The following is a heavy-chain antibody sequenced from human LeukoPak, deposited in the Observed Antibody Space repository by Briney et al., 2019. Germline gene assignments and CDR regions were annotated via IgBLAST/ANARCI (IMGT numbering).Heavy chain of an antibody. V-gene: IGHV3-23*01. CDR3: AREQSGTRGWYTVDY. CDR2: IRPDGDRT. J-gene: IGHJ4*02. CDR1: GFTFSTYA. Sequence: PGGSLRLSCAASGFTFSTYAINWARQGPGKGLEWVSAIRPDGDRTYYANSVRGRFTISRDNSKDTVYLQINGLRVEDTAVYYCAREQSGTRGWYTVDYWGQGTLVTVSS. D-gene: IGHD6-19*01.